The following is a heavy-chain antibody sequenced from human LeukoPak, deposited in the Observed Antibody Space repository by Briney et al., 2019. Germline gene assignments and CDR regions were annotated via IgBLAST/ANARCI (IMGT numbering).Heavy chain of an antibody. V-gene: IGHV3-49*03. CDR3: TRGLYGDSSTAYYFDY. J-gene: IGHJ4*02. CDR2: IRSKAYGGTT. CDR1: GFTFGDYA. D-gene: IGHD4-17*01. Sequence: PGGSLRLSCTASGFTFGDYAMSWFRQAPGKGLEWVGFIRSKAYGGTTEYAASVKGRFTISRDDSKSIAYLQMNSLKTEDTAVYYCTRGLYGDSSTAYYFDYWGQGTLVTVSS.